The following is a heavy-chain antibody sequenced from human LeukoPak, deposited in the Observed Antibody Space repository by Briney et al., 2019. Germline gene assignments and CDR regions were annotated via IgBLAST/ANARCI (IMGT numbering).Heavy chain of an antibody. Sequence: GGSLRLSCVASGFTFGKYWMSWVRQAPGKGLEWVASMNHNGNVNYYVDSVKGRFTISRDNAKNSLYLQMSNLRAEYTAVYFCARGGGLDVWGQGATVTVSS. V-gene: IGHV3-7*03. CDR2: MNHNGNVN. D-gene: IGHD3-16*01. CDR1: GFTFGKYW. CDR3: ARGGGLDV. J-gene: IGHJ6*02.